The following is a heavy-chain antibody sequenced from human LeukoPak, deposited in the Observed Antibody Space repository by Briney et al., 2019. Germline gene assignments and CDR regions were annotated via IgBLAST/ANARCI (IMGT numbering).Heavy chain of an antibody. V-gene: IGHV3-23*01. D-gene: IGHD4-23*01. J-gene: IGHJ4*02. CDR3: ARGGYGGKANLLDY. CDR1: GFTFNSYA. Sequence: PGGSLRLSCAASGFTFNSYAMTWVRQAPGKGLEWVSLISDSGGRIYYADSVKGRFTISRDNSKNTLYLQMNSLRAEDTAVYYCARGGYGGKANLLDYWGQGTLVTVSS. CDR2: ISDSGGRI.